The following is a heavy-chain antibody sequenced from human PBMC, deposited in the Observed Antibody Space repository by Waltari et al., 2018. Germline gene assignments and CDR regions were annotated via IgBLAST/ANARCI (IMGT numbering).Heavy chain of an antibody. V-gene: IGHV3-74*01. Sequence: FCRDWTHCVGQVPGKGLEWVLGVSNDGFTARYACPVKGRFTSSRDNARNTVHLQMNSLRAEDTAVYDWGTLEAVASWGQGTLVTVSS. CDR1: FCRDW. CDR3: GTLEAVAS. CDR2: VSNDGFTA. J-gene: IGHJ5*02.